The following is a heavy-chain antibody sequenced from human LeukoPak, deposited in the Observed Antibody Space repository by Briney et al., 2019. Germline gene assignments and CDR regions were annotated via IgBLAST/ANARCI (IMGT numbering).Heavy chain of an antibody. CDR3: ARYHCGSTYCPVVDF. D-gene: IGHD2-2*01. CDR2: IWNSGSS. V-gene: IGHV4-31*03. CDR1: AGSINSGCYF. J-gene: IGHJ4*02. Sequence: SETLSLTCTVSAGSINSGCYFWTWVRQHPGGGREWIRYIWNSGSSYYNPSLSSRVIISAASSKSTFSLKLSSVTAADTAVYYCARYHCGSTYCPVVDFYGQGNLVTVSS.